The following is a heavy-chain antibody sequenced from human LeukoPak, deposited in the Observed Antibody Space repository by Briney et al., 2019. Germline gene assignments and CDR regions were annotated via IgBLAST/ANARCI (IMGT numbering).Heavy chain of an antibody. CDR2: IKQDGSEK. Sequence: GGSLRLSCAASGFTFSSYWMSWVRQAPGKGLEGVANIKQDGSEKYYVDSVKGRFTISRDNAKNSLYLQMHSLRAEDTAVYYCARDREARAYYYDSSGYFDYWGQGTLVTVSS. J-gene: IGHJ4*02. V-gene: IGHV3-7*01. D-gene: IGHD3-22*01. CDR1: GFTFSSYW. CDR3: ARDREARAYYYDSSGYFDY.